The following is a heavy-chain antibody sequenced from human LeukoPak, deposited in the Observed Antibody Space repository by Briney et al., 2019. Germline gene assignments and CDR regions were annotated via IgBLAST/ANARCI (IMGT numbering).Heavy chain of an antibody. J-gene: IGHJ3*02. CDR1: RFTFTNYW. V-gene: IGHV3-7*01. CDR3: ARVDDYYDSSGYAKDAFDI. D-gene: IGHD3-22*01. Sequence: GGSLRLSCAASRFTFTNYWMSWVRQAPGKGLEWVANIKQDGSQKYYVDSVKGRFTISRDNAKNSLYLQMNSLRAEDTAVYYCARVDDYYDSSGYAKDAFDIWGQGTMVTVSS. CDR2: IKQDGSQK.